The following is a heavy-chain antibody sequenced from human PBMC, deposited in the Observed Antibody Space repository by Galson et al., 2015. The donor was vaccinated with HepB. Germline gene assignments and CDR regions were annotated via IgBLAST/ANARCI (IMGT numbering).Heavy chain of an antibody. V-gene: IGHV3-23*01. CDR3: AREVWEPYYDILTGYYPFSGGWYFDL. Sequence: SLRLSCAASGFTFSSYAMSWVRQAPGKGLEWVSAISGSGGSTYYADSVKGRFTISRDNSKNTLYLQMNSLRAEDTAVYYCAREVWEPYYDILTGYYPFSGGWYFDLWGRGTLVTVSS. J-gene: IGHJ2*01. D-gene: IGHD3-9*01. CDR1: GFTFSSYA. CDR2: ISGSGGST.